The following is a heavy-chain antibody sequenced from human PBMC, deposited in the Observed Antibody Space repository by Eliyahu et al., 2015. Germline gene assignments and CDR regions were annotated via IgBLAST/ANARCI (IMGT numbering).Heavy chain of an antibody. CDR3: ARGRIDILTGYRLALDY. J-gene: IGHJ4*02. CDR1: GGSFSGYY. CDR2: INHSGST. Sequence: QVQLQQWGAGLLKPSETLSLTCAVYGGSFSGYYWSWIRQPPGKGLEWIGEINHSGSTNYNPSLKSRVTISVDTSKNQFSLKLSSVTAADTAVYYCARGRIDILTGYRLALDYWGQGTLVTVSS. V-gene: IGHV4-34*01. D-gene: IGHD3-9*01.